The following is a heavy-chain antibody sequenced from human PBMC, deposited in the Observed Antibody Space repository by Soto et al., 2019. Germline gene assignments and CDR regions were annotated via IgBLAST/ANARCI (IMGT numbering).Heavy chain of an antibody. CDR3: ARSSQSWFFDL. CDR2: ISSSGST. J-gene: IGHJ2*01. D-gene: IGHD4-4*01. V-gene: IGHV4-31*11. CDR1: GGSISSGGHY. Sequence: QVQLQESGPGLLKPSQTLSLACAVSGGSISSGGHYWSWIRQHSEKGLEWIGYISSSGSTYYNPSLKSRVTISVDPSKNQVSLNLNSVTAADTAVYYCARSSQSWFFDLWCRGTLVTVSS.